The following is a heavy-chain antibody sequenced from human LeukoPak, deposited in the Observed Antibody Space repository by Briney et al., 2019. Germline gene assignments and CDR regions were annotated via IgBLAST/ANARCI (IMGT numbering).Heavy chain of an antibody. J-gene: IGHJ4*02. CDR2: ISSSGSTI. CDR1: GFTFSDYY. Sequence: GGSLRLSCAASGFTFSDYYMSWSRQAPGKGLEWVSYISSSGSTIYYADSVKGRFTISRDNAKNSLYLQMNSLRAEDTAVYYCARGVVWGSYRLDYWGQGTLVTVSS. D-gene: IGHD3-16*02. CDR3: ARGVVWGSYRLDY. V-gene: IGHV3-11*04.